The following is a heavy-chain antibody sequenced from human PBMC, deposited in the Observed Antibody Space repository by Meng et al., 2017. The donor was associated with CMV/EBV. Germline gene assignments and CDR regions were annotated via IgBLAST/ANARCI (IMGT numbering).Heavy chain of an antibody. D-gene: IGHD3-10*01. Sequence: GGSLRLSCAASGFTFSSYAMHWVRQAPGKGLEWVAVISYDGSNKYYADSVKGRFTISRDNSKNTLYLQMNSLRAEDTAVYYCARERERGLRLLWSRGGWFDPWGQGILVTVSS. CDR3: ARERERGLRLLWSRGGWFDP. CDR2: ISYDGSNK. J-gene: IGHJ5*02. V-gene: IGHV3-30*04. CDR1: GFTFSSYA.